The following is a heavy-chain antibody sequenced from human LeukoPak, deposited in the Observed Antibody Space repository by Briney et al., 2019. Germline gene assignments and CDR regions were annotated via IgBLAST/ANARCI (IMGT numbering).Heavy chain of an antibody. J-gene: IGHJ6*03. V-gene: IGHV1-2*02. CDR1: GYTFTGYY. CDR2: INPNSGGT. Sequence: GASVKVSCKASGYTFTGYYMHWVRQAPGQGLEWMGWINPNSGGTNYAQKFQGRVTMTRDTSISTAYMELSRLRSDDTAVYYCARAGIRVSTVTTNYYYYYMDVWGKGTTVTVSS. CDR3: ARAGIRVSTVTTNYYYYYMDV. D-gene: IGHD4-11*01.